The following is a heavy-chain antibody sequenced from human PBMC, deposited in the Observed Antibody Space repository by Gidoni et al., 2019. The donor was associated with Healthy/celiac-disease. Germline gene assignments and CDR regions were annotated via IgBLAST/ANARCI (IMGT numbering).Heavy chain of an antibody. V-gene: IGHV3-23*01. J-gene: IGHJ4*02. Sequence: EVQLLESGGGLVQPGGSLRLSCAASGFTFSSYAMGWVRQAPGKGLEWVSAISGSGGSKYYAGSVKGRFTITRDNSKNTLYLQMNSLGAEDRAVYYCAKEPTRVRGHFDYWGQGTLVTVSS. CDR1: GFTFSSYA. CDR2: ISGSGGSK. D-gene: IGHD3-10*01. CDR3: AKEPTRVRGHFDY.